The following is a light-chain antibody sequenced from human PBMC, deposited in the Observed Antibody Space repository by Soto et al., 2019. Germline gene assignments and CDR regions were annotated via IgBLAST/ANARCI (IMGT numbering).Light chain of an antibody. J-gene: IGKJ1*01. V-gene: IGKV3-15*01. CDR1: QSVSSN. CDR2: GAS. Sequence: EIVMTQSPATLSVSPGERATLSCRASQSVSSNLAWYQQKPGQAPRLLISGASTRATGVPARFSGSGSETEFILTISSLQYEDFALYYCQQYNKWWTFGQGTKVEIK. CDR3: QQYNKWWT.